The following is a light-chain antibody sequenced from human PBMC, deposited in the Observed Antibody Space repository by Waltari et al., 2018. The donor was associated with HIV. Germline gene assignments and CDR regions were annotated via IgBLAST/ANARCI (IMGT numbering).Light chain of an antibody. J-gene: IGLJ2*01. CDR2: PNN. Sequence: QSVLTQPPSASGTPGQRVTISCSGSSSNIGSNTVNWYQQLPRTAPKLLIYPNNQRPSGVPDRFSGSKSGTSASLAISGLQSDDEADYYCAAWDDSLNGPVFGGGTKLTVL. CDR3: AAWDDSLNGPV. CDR1: SSNIGSNT. V-gene: IGLV1-44*01.